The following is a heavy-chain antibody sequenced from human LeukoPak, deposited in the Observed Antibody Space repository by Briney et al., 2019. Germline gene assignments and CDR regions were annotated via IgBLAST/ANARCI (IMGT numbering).Heavy chain of an antibody. CDR2: INPNSGGT. CDR3: ARDRGFAGTKKGGFDI. Sequence: ASVKVSCKASGYTFTGYYMHWVRQAPGHGLEWMGWINPNSGGTNYAQKFQGRVTMTRGTSISTAYMERSRLRSDDTAVYYCARDRGFAGTKKGGFDIWGQGTMVTVSS. D-gene: IGHD1-1*01. CDR1: GYTFTGYY. V-gene: IGHV1-2*02. J-gene: IGHJ3*02.